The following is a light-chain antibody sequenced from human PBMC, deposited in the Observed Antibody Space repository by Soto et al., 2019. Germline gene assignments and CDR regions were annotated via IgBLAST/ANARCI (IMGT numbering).Light chain of an antibody. CDR2: DVN. J-gene: IGLJ1*01. V-gene: IGLV2-11*01. CDR1: SSDVGSYNY. Sequence: QSALTQPRSVSGSPGQSVTISCTGTSSDVGSYNYVSWYQQHPGKAPEFMIYDVNKRPSGVPDRFSGSKSGNTAYLTISRLQADDEADYYCCSYAGSYTFVFGTGTKVTVL. CDR3: CSYAGSYTFV.